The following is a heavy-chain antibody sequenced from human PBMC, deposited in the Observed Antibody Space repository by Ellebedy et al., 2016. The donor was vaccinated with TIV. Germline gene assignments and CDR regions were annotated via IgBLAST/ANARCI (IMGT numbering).Heavy chain of an antibody. CDR2: VYFLGNT. V-gene: IGHV4-39*07. CDR1: GGSISSSSHY. J-gene: IGHJ4*02. Sequence: MPSETLSLTCTVSGGSISSSSHYWGWIRQPPGKGLEWIGNVYFLGNTHYNPSLKSRVTISIDTSEHQFSLRLTSLTVADPAVYYCGRYRTWEPHHDYWGQGSLVVVSS. CDR3: GRYRTWEPHHDY. D-gene: IGHD1-26*01.